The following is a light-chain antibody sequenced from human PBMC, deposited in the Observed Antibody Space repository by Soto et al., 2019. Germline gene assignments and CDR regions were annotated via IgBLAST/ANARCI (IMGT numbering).Light chain of an antibody. CDR2: GAS. CDR1: QSVSSD. J-gene: IGKJ4*01. V-gene: IGKV3D-15*01. CDR3: QQYNNWPRT. Sequence: EIVMTQSPATLSVSPGERATLSCRASQSVSSDLVWYQQKPGQAPRLLIYGASTRVTGIPARFSGSGSGTEFTLTISSLQSEDFAVYYCQQYNNWPRTFGGGTKVEIK.